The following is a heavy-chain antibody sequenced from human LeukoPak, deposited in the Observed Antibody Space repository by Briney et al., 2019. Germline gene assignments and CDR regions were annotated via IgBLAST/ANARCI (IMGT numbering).Heavy chain of an antibody. J-gene: IGHJ6*03. Sequence: SETLSLTCTVSGYSISSGYYWGWIRQPPGKGLEWIGSIYHSGSTYYNPSLKSRVTMSVDTSKNQFSLKLSSVTAADTAVYYCARIYSSSWYVYNYYYMDVWGKGTTVTVSS. CDR1: GYSISSGYY. CDR2: IYHSGST. D-gene: IGHD6-13*01. CDR3: ARIYSSSWYVYNYYYMDV. V-gene: IGHV4-38-2*02.